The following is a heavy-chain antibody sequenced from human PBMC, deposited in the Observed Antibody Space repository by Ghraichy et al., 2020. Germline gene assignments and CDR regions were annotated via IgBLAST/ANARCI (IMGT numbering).Heavy chain of an antibody. D-gene: IGHD2-2*01. CDR1: GGSFSGYY. CDR3: ARGRQHIVVVPARSTYYYYYGMDV. J-gene: IGHJ6*02. Sequence: SETLSLTCAVYGGSFSGYYWSWIRQPPGKGLEWIGEINHSGSTNYNPSLKSRVTISVDTSKNQFSLKLSSVTAADTAVYYCARGRQHIVVVPARSTYYYYYGMDVWDQGTTVTVSS. CDR2: INHSGST. V-gene: IGHV4-34*01.